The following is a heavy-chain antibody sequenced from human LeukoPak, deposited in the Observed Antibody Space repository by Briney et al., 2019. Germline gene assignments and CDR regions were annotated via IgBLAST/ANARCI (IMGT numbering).Heavy chain of an antibody. D-gene: IGHD3-22*01. CDR1: GGSFSGYY. CDR3: ARSPFFDSSGSPLDY. CDR2: INHSGST. V-gene: IGHV4-34*01. J-gene: IGHJ4*02. Sequence: SETLSLTCAVYGGSFSGYYWSWIRQPPGKGLEWIGEINHSGSTNYKPSLKSRVTISVDTSKSQLSLNLSSVTAADTAMYYCARSPFFDSSGSPLDYWGQGTLVTVSS.